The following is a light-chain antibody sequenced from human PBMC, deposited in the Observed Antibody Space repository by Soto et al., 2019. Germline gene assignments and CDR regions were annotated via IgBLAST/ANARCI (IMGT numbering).Light chain of an antibody. Sequence: QSVLTQPPSVSGAPGRRVTISCTGSSSNIGAGYDVHWYQQLPGTAPKLLIYGNSNRPSGVPDRFSGSKSGTSASLAITGLQAEDEADYYCQSYDSSLSGFLVFGGGTQLTVL. CDR1: SSNIGAGYD. CDR2: GNS. J-gene: IGLJ2*01. V-gene: IGLV1-40*01. CDR3: QSYDSSLSGFLV.